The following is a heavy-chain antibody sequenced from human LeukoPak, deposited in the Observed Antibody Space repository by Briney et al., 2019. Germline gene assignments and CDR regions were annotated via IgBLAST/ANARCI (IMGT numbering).Heavy chain of an antibody. CDR3: ARHGLQLWQKVYYFDY. CDR1: GGSFSGYY. CDR2: INHSGST. J-gene: IGHJ4*02. D-gene: IGHD5-18*01. V-gene: IGHV4-34*01. Sequence: KPSETLSLTCAVYGGSFSGYYWSWIRQPPGKGLEWIGEINHSGSTNYNPSLKSRVTISVDTSKNQFSLKLSSVTAADTAVYYCARHGLQLWQKVYYFDYWGQGTLVTVSS.